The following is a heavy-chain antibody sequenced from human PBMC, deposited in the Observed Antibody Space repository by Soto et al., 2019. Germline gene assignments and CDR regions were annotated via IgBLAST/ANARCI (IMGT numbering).Heavy chain of an antibody. J-gene: IGHJ4*02. CDR1: GGTFSSYA. D-gene: IGHD3-3*01. Sequence: QVQLVQSGAEVKKPGSSVKVSCKASGGTFSSYAISWVRQAPGQGLEWMGGIIPIFGTANYAQKFQGRVTITADESTGTAYMELVSLSAEDTAVYDCAREGTGSGLPNYYFDYWGQGTLVTVSS. CDR2: IIPIFGTA. V-gene: IGHV1-69*01. CDR3: AREGTGSGLPNYYFDY.